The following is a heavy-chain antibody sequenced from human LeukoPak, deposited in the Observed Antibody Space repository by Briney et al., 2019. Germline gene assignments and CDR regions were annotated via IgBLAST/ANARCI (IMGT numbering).Heavy chain of an antibody. D-gene: IGHD6-6*01. CDR2: INHNSGGT. CDR3: ARGGAARTYYYYYMDV. CDR1: GYTFTGYY. V-gene: IGHV1-2*02. Sequence: ASVKVSCKASGYTFTGYYMHWVRQAPGQGLEWMGWINHNSGGTNYAQKFQGRVTMTRDTSISTAYMELSRLRSDDTAVYYCARGGAARTYYYYYMDVWGKGTTVTVSS. J-gene: IGHJ6*03.